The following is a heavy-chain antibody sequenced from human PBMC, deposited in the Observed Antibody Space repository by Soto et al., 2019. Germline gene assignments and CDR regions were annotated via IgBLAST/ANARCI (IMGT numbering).Heavy chain of an antibody. D-gene: IGHD6-13*01. CDR3: ASLGIAAAGTVDAFDI. J-gene: IGHJ3*02. V-gene: IGHV3-48*01. CDR1: GFTFSSYS. CDR2: ISSSSSTI. Sequence: PGGSLRLSCAASGFTFSSYSMNWVRQAPGKGLEWVSYISSSSSTIYYADSVKGRFTISRDNAKNSLYLQMNSLRAEDTAVYYCASLGIAAAGTVDAFDIWGQGTMVTVSS.